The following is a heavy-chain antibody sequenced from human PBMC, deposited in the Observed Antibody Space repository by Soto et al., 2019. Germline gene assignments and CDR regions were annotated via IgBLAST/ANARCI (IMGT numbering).Heavy chain of an antibody. CDR3: ARVGMVGATGVYYYGMDV. V-gene: IGHV4-59*01. J-gene: IGHJ6*02. CDR1: GGSISSYY. Sequence: QVQLQESGPGLVKPSETLSLTCTVSGGSISSYYWSWIRQPPGKGLEWIGYIYYSGSTNYNPSLTSRVTISVDTSKNQFSLKLSSVTAADTAVYYCARVGMVGATGVYYYGMDVWGQGTTVTVSS. D-gene: IGHD1-26*01. CDR2: IYYSGST.